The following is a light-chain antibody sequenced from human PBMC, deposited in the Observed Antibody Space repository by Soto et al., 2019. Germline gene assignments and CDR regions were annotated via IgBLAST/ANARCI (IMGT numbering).Light chain of an antibody. V-gene: IGKV1-33*01. J-gene: IGKJ2*01. CDR1: QDISNF. CDR3: QQYEDVPT. CDR2: DAS. Sequence: DIQLTQSPSFLSASVGDSVTITCQASQDISNFLNWYHQRPGNAPKLLISDASSLQGGVPSRHRGSGAGTKFVLTITSLQPEDIGSYYCQQYEDVPTFGQGTKVGVK.